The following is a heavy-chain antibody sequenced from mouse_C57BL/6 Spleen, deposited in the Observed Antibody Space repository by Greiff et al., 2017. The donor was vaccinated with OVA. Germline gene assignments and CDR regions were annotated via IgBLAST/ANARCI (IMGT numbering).Heavy chain of an antibody. Sequence: VQLQQPGAELVRPGTSVKLSCKASGYTFTSYWMHWVKQRPGQGLEWIGVIDPSDSYTNYNQKFKGKATLTVDTSSSTAYMQLSSLTSEDSAVYYCARLYYYGSSYGYFDVWGTGTTVTVSS. D-gene: IGHD1-1*01. CDR3: ARLYYYGSSYGYFDV. J-gene: IGHJ1*03. CDR2: IDPSDSYT. V-gene: IGHV1-59*01. CDR1: GYTFTSYW.